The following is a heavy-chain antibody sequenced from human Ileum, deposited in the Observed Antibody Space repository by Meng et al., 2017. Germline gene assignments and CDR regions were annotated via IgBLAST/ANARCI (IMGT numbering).Heavy chain of an antibody. CDR1: GGSISSGDYY. D-gene: IGHD2-2*03. J-gene: IGHJ5*02. CDR2: IFDTGPP. CDR3: AASLDGSRFDP. Sequence: VQLQESGPGRGKSAQTLSLTGTVSGGSISSGDYYWSWLRQPPGKGLEWIGYIFDTGPPYYSPPLRSRLSISMDTSKNQFSLRLTSVTAADTAVYYCAASLDGSRFDPWGQGTLVTVSS. V-gene: IGHV4-30-4*01.